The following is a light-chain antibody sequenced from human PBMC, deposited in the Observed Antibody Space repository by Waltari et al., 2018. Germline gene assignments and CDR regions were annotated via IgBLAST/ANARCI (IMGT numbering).Light chain of an antibody. Sequence: SLELTQPPSVSVSPGQTATITCPGDRLGNKFTSWYLQRPGQSPVLVLHQDIGRPSGIPERFSGSISGDTATLTISGAQAVDEADYYCQAGDSSTYVVFGAGTKLTVL. CDR3: QAGDSSTYVV. V-gene: IGLV3-1*01. J-gene: IGLJ2*01. CDR2: QDI. CDR1: RLGNKF.